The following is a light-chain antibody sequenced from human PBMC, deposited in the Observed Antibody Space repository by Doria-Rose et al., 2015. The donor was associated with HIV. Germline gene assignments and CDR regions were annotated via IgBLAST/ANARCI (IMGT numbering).Light chain of an antibody. CDR2: WAS. CDR1: QSLLYTSKNY. J-gene: IGKJ3*01. CDR3: QQYYDTPS. Sequence: TQSPESLGMSLGERATLNCKSNQSLLYTSKNYLACYQQKPGQPPKLLIYWASTRQSGVPARFSGSGSGTDFTLTISSLEAEDVAVYYCQQYYDTPSFGPGTTVDIK. V-gene: IGKV4-1*01.